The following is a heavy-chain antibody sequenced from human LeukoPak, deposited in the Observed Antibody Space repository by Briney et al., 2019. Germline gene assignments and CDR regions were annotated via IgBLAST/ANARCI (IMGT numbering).Heavy chain of an antibody. CDR1: GFTFDDYG. CDR3: AREYYDSSGFYYGADY. Sequence: GGSLRLSCAVSGFTFDDYGMIWVRQAPGKGLEWVSGINWNSANTGYADSVKGRFTISRDNAKNSLYLQMNSLRAEDTALYYCAREYYDSSGFYYGADYWGQGTLVTVFS. V-gene: IGHV3-20*04. CDR2: INWNSANT. D-gene: IGHD3-22*01. J-gene: IGHJ4*02.